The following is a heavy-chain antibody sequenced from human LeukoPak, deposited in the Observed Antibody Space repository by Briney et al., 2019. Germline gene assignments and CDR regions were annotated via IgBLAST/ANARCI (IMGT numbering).Heavy chain of an antibody. J-gene: IGHJ3*02. V-gene: IGHV3-7*01. Sequence: GGSLRLSCAASGFTFSSYWMSWVRQAPGKGLEWVANIKQDGSEKYYVDSVKGRFTISRDNAKNSLYLQMNSLRAEDTAVYYCARASGHSYGSDAFDIWGQGIMVTVSS. CDR1: GFTFSSYW. D-gene: IGHD5-18*01. CDR2: IKQDGSEK. CDR3: ARASGHSYGSDAFDI.